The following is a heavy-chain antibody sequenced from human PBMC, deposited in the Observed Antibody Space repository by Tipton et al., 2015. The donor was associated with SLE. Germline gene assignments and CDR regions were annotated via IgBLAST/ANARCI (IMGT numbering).Heavy chain of an antibody. CDR1: GGPISSGSYY. Sequence: TLSLTCTVSGGPISSGSYYWSWIRQPAGKGLEWIGRIYTSGSTNYNPSLKSRVTISVDTPKNQFSLKLSSVTAADTAVYYCARMFIGYYMDVWGKGTTVTVSS. V-gene: IGHV4-61*02. J-gene: IGHJ6*03. CDR2: IYTSGST. CDR3: ARMFIGYYMDV. D-gene: IGHD2-15*01.